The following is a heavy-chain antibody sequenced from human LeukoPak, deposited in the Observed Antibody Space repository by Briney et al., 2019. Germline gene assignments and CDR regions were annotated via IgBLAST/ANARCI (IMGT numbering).Heavy chain of an antibody. J-gene: IGHJ4*02. CDR3: ARQRGDILTGYYMPRGFDY. V-gene: IGHV3-7*01. Sequence: GGSLRLSCSVSGFIFRDFSMSWVRQAPGKGLEWVAKMNEYGSEIFYVDSVKGRFTISRDNAKNSLYLQMNSLRAEDTAVYYCARQRGDILTGYYMPRGFDYWGQGTLVTVSS. D-gene: IGHD3-9*01. CDR2: MNEYGSEI. CDR1: GFIFRDFS.